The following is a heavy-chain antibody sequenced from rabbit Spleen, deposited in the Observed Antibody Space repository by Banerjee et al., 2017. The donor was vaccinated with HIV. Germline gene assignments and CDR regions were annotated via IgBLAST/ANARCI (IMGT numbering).Heavy chain of an antibody. CDR1: GFTLSSYW. D-gene: IGHD1-1*01. V-gene: IGHV1S45*01. Sequence: QEQLVESGGGLVKPEGSLTLICTASGFTLSSYWICWVRQAPGKGLEWIACIDAGSSGSTYYANWAKGRFTISKTSSTTVTLQMTSLTAADTATYFCARDLTSVVGWNFSLWGPGTLVTVS. CDR2: IDAGSSGST. CDR3: ARDLTSVVGWNFSL. J-gene: IGHJ4*01.